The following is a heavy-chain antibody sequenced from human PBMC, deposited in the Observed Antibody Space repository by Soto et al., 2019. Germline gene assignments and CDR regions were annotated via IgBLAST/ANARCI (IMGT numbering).Heavy chain of an antibody. V-gene: IGHV1-46*01. CDR3: ARDLRGDGDAYFYYGMDI. J-gene: IGHJ6*02. D-gene: IGHD4-17*01. CDR1: GYIFTSHS. Sequence: QVQLVQSGAEVKKPGASVKISCKPSGYIFTSHSIHWVRQAPGQGLEWLGIINPRGGNTTYAQKFRGRVILPRDTPTSTVYMELSSLRSADTAVYYCARDLRGDGDAYFYYGMDIWGQGPRVTESS. CDR2: INPRGGNT.